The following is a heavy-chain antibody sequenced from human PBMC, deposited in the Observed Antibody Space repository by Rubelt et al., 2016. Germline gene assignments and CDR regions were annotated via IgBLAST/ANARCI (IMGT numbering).Heavy chain of an antibody. Sequence: QIQLVQSGPEVKKPGASVKVSCKASGYIFTNYAFNWVRQAPGQGLQWMGIMNPSDGSAGYAQKFKGRVTMTRDTSTSTAYMELSSLRSEDTAVYYCARSWTNFDYWGQGTLVTVSS. CDR1: GYIFTNYA. J-gene: IGHJ4*02. CDR3: ARSWTNFDY. V-gene: IGHV1-46*01. CDR2: MNPSDGSA. D-gene: IGHD3/OR15-3a*01.